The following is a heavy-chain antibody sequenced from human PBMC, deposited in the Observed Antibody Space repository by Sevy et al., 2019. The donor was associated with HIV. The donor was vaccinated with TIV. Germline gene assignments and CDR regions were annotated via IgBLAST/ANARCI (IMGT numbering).Heavy chain of an antibody. Sequence: GESLKISCAASGFTFSSYWMTWVRQATGKRLEWGANIKQDGSGKYYVDSVKGRFTISGDNAKNSLYLQMNSLRAEDTAVYYCAREGDAGFDFWGQGTLVTVSS. CDR3: AREGDAGFDF. V-gene: IGHV3-7*01. J-gene: IGHJ4*02. CDR1: GFTFSSYW. CDR2: IKQDGSGK.